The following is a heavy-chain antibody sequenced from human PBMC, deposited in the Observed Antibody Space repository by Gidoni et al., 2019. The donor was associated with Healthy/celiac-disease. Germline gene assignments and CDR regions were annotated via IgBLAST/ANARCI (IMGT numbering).Heavy chain of an antibody. CDR1: GGSISSGGYY. CDR3: ARVAGGVYAEYYFDY. J-gene: IGHJ4*02. D-gene: IGHD2-8*01. CDR2: IYYSGST. V-gene: IGHV4-31*03. Sequence: QVQLQESGPGLVKPSQTLSLNCTVSGGSISSGGYYWSWIRQHPGKGLEWIGYIYYSGSTYYNPSLKSRVTISVDTSKNQFSLKLSSVTAADTAVYYCARVAGGVYAEYYFDYWGQGTLVTVSS.